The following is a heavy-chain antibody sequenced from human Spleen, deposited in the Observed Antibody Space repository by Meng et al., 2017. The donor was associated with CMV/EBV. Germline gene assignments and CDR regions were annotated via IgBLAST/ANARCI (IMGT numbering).Heavy chain of an antibody. D-gene: IGHD6-6*01. CDR1: AFTVSNNY. J-gene: IGHJ4*02. V-gene: IGHV3-66*02. Sequence: GGSLRLSCAASAFTVSNNYMTWVRQAPGKGLEWVSVIYSGGSTYYADSVKGRFTISRDNSNNTLYLQMKSLRAEDTAVYYCAKVIYSSSSRAGGFEYWGQGTLVTVSS. CDR2: IYSGGST. CDR3: AKVIYSSSSRAGGFEY.